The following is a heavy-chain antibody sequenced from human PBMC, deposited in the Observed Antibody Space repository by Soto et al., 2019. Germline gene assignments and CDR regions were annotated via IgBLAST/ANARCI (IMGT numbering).Heavy chain of an antibody. V-gene: IGHV3-30-3*01. CDR2: ISYDGSNK. Sequence: PGGSLRLSCAASGFTFSSYAMHWVGQSPGKGLEWVAVISYDGSNKYYADSVKGRFTISRDNSKNTLYLQMNSLRAEDTAVYYCARDLIRGSSFAYYYYGMDVWGQGTTVTVSS. D-gene: IGHD6-6*01. J-gene: IGHJ6*02. CDR3: ARDLIRGSSFAYYYYGMDV. CDR1: GFTFSSYA.